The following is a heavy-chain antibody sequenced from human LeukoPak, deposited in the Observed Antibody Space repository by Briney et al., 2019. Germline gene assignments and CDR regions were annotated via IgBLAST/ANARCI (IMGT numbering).Heavy chain of an antibody. J-gene: IGHJ6*03. CDR2: VSGSGAST. Sequence: GGSLRLSCATSGFYFESYAMSWVRQAPGKGLEWVSGVSGSGASTYYADSVKGRFTISRDSSKNTLYLQLNSLRVEDTAVYYCARVYGSSNYYYDRYYYYMDVWGRGTMVTVSS. CDR1: GFYFESYA. D-gene: IGHD3-22*01. V-gene: IGHV3-23*01. CDR3: ARVYGSSNYYYDRYYYYMDV.